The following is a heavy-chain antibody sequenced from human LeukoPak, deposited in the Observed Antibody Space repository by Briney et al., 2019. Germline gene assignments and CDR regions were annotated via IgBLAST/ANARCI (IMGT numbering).Heavy chain of an antibody. CDR2: ISYDGSNK. D-gene: IGHD3-10*01. V-gene: IGHV3-30*04. CDR1: GFTFSSYA. CDR3: AREVGESRRYYYYYMDV. J-gene: IGHJ6*03. Sequence: GRSLRLSCAASGFTFSSYAMHWVRQAPGKELEWVAVISYDGSNKYYADSVKGRFTISRDNSKNTLYLQMNSLRAEDTAVYYCAREVGESRRYYYYYMDVWGKGTTVTISS.